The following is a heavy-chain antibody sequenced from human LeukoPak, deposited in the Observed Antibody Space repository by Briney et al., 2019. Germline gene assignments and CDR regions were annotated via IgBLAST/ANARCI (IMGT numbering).Heavy chain of an antibody. CDR1: GGSISSGGYS. CDR2: IYYSGST. V-gene: IGHV4-30-4*07. CDR3: ARDRSGRDAFDI. D-gene: IGHD5-12*01. J-gene: IGHJ3*02. Sequence: SETLSLTCAVSGGSISSGGYSWSWIRQPPGKGLEWIVCIYYSGSTYYNPSLKSRVTISVDTSKNQFSLKLSSVTAADTAVYYCARDRSGRDAFDIWGQGTMVTVSS.